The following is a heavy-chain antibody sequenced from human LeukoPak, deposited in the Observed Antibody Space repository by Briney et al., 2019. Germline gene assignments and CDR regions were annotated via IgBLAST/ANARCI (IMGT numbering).Heavy chain of an antibody. Sequence: SETLSLTCTVSGGSISSASYYWSWIRQPPGKGLEWIGYIYYNGSTNYNPSLKSRVTISVDTSKNQFSLKLSSVTAADTAVYYCARAGYTSGWYGGNYYFDYWGQGTLVSVSS. CDR3: ARAGYTSGWYGGNYYFDY. CDR2: IYYNGST. V-gene: IGHV4-61*01. CDR1: GGSISSASYY. D-gene: IGHD6-19*01. J-gene: IGHJ4*02.